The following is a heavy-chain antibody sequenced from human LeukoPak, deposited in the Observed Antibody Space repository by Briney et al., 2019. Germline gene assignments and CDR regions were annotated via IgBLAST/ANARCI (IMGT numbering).Heavy chain of an antibody. CDR1: GYSFSNYW. J-gene: IGHJ4*02. Sequence: GESLKISCKVSGYSFSNYWIGWVRQMPGKGPEWMAIIYPADSDVRYGPSFEGHVTISADNSISTAYLQWSSLKASDTAMYYCATPVIGSNDYWGQGTLVIVSS. CDR2: IYPADSDV. V-gene: IGHV5-51*01. D-gene: IGHD2-2*03. CDR3: ATPVIGSNDY.